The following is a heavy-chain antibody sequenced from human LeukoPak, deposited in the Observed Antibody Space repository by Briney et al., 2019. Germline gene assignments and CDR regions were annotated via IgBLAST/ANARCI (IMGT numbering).Heavy chain of an antibody. D-gene: IGHD1-7*01. CDR3: ARVLNWNYDY. Sequence: HPGGSLRLSCAASGFTVSSIYMSWVRQAPGKGLEWVSVIYSGGSTYYADSVKGRFTISRDNSKNTLYLQMNSLRAEDTAVYYCARVLNWNYDYWGQGTLVTVSS. J-gene: IGHJ4*02. CDR1: GFTVSSIY. CDR2: IYSGGST. V-gene: IGHV3-53*01.